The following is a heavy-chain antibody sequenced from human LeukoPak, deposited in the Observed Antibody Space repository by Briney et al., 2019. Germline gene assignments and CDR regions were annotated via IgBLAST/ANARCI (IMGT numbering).Heavy chain of an antibody. CDR1: GGSISSYY. V-gene: IGHV4-59*01. J-gene: IGHJ3*02. Sequence: SETLSLTCTVSGGSISSYYWSWIRLPPGKGLEWIGYLSKSGNTNYSPSLKSRVTIFGDTSKNQFFLKLSSVTAADTAVYYCARARYVNSFYAFDIWGQGTSVTVSS. D-gene: IGHD3-9*01. CDR3: ARARYVNSFYAFDI. CDR2: LSKSGNT.